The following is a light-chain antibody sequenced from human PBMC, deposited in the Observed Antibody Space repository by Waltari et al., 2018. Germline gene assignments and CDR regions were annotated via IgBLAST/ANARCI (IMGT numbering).Light chain of an antibody. V-gene: IGKV4-1*01. J-gene: IGKJ2*01. CDR2: WSS. Sequence: DIVVTQSPDSLAVSLGGKATISCKCSQSILYSANNKNYLAWFQKKPGPPPKLLIYWSSTRESGVPDRFSGSGSGTEFSLTLSGLQAEDVAVYYCQQYYRNPYTFGQGTNLEI. CDR1: QSILYSANNKNY. CDR3: QQYYRNPYT.